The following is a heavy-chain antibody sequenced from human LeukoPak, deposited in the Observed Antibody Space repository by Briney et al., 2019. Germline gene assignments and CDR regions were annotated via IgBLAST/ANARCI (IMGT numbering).Heavy chain of an antibody. Sequence: PGGSLRLSYASSGFSSSSYAMTWVRQAPGKGLEWVSAISGSGGSTHYADSVKGRFTVSRDNSKNTLYLQMNSLRAEDTAVYYCAKERTLAMYYFHYWGQGTLVTVSS. CDR2: ISGSGGST. CDR3: AKERTLAMYYFHY. CDR1: GFSSSSYA. J-gene: IGHJ4*02. V-gene: IGHV3-23*01. D-gene: IGHD1-1*01.